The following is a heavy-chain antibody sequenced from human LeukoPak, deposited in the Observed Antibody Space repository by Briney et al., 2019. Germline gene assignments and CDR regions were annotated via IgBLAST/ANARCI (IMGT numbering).Heavy chain of an antibody. Sequence: ASVKVSCKPSGYTFTNYDINWVRQATGQGLEWMGWMNPNTGNTGYAQKFQGRVTMTRNTSISAAYMELSSLRSEYTAIYYCARGRGTAMVTYGDYWGQGTLVTVSS. D-gene: IGHD5-18*01. V-gene: IGHV1-8*01. CDR3: ARGRGTAMVTYGDY. CDR1: GYTFTNYD. CDR2: MNPNTGNT. J-gene: IGHJ4*02.